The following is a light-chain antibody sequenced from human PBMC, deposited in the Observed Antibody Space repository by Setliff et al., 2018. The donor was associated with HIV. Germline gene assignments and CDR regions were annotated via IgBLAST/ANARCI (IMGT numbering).Light chain of an antibody. J-gene: IGLJ1*01. CDR3: SSYTSRTPLYV. V-gene: IGLV2-14*01. Sequence: QSVLTQPASVSGSPGQSITISCTGTSSDIGGYNYVSWYQQHPGKAPKLTIYDVSKRPSGVSNRFSGSKSGNTASLTISGLQAEDEADYYCSSYTSRTPLYVFGTGTKVTVL. CDR2: DVS. CDR1: SSDIGGYNY.